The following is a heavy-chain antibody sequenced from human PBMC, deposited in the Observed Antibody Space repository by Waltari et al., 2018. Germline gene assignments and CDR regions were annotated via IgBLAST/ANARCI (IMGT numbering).Heavy chain of an antibody. CDR2: IYQSGST. CDR3: ARRTYSSSVGYFDY. Sequence: QVQLQESGPGLVKPSETLSLTCAVSGYSISSGYYWGWLRQPPGKGLEWIGSIYQSGSTYYNPSLKSRVTISVDTSKNQFSLKLSSVTAADTAVYYCARRTYSSSVGYFDYWGQGTLVTVSS. D-gene: IGHD6-6*01. V-gene: IGHV4-38-2*01. J-gene: IGHJ4*02. CDR1: GYSISSGYY.